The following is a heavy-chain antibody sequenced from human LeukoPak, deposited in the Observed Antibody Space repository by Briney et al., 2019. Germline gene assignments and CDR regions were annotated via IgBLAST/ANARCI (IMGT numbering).Heavy chain of an antibody. CDR3: ARGYDILIRQYNWFDP. CDR1: GYTFTSYY. J-gene: IGHJ5*02. CDR2: INPSGGST. D-gene: IGHD3-9*01. Sequence: ASVKVSCKASGYTFTSYYMHWVRQAPGQGLEWMGIINPSGGSTSYAQKFQGRVTMTRDTSTSTVYMELSSLRSEDTAVYYCARGYDILIRQYNWFDPWGQGTLVTVSS. V-gene: IGHV1-46*01.